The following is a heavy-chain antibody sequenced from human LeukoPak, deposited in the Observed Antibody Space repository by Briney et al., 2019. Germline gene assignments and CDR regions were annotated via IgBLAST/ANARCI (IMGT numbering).Heavy chain of an antibody. CDR2: ISAYNGNT. Sequence: GASVKVSFKASGYTFTSYGISWVRQAPGQGLEWMGWISAYNGNTNYAQKLQGRVTMTTDTSTSTAYMELRSLRSDDTAVYYCARDHGSGSYYKYLDYWGQGTLVTVSS. CDR3: ARDHGSGSYYKYLDY. V-gene: IGHV1-18*01. D-gene: IGHD3-10*01. J-gene: IGHJ4*02. CDR1: GYTFTSYG.